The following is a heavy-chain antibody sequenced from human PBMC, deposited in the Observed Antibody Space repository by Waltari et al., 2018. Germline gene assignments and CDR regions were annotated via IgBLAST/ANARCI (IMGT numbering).Heavy chain of an antibody. CDR3: AKGLRGSESAFDI. CDR1: GFTFDGYA. Sequence: EVQLVESGGGLVQPGRSLRLSCAASGFTFDGYALHSVRQAPGKGLEWVSGISWNSGSIGYADSVKGRFTISRDNAKNSLYLQMNSLRAEDTALYYCAKGLRGSESAFDIWGQGTMVTVSS. J-gene: IGHJ3*02. V-gene: IGHV3-9*01. CDR2: ISWNSGSI.